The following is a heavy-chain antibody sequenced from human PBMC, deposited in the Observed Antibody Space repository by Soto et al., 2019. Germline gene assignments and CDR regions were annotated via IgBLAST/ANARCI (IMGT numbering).Heavy chain of an antibody. CDR2: IIPIFGTA. Sequence: QVQLVQSGAEVKKPGSSVKVSCKASGGTFSSYAISWVRQAPGQGLEWMGGIIPIFGTANYAQKFQGRVTITADKTTSTAYMELSSLRSEDTAVYYCARLRYGGNSRHYSGMDVWGQGTTVTVSS. J-gene: IGHJ6*02. CDR1: GGTFSSYA. D-gene: IGHD2-21*02. CDR3: ARLRYGGNSRHYSGMDV. V-gene: IGHV1-69*06.